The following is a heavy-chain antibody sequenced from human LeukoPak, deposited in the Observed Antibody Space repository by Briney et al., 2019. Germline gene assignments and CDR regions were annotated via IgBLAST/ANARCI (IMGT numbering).Heavy chain of an antibody. CDR2: IIPIFGTA. Sequence: SGKVSLKGSGRTFSRFCINRGRQGPGQGVELVGGIIPIFGTANYAQKFQGRVTITADESTSTAYMELSSLRSEDTAVYYCARGAGERDYYYYMDVWGKGTTVTVSS. V-gene: IGHV1-69*13. CDR3: ARGAGERDYYYYMDV. D-gene: IGHD4-17*01. J-gene: IGHJ6*03. CDR1: GRTFSRFC.